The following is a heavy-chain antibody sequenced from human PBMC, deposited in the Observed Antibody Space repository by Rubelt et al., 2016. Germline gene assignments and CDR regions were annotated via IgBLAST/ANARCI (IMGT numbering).Heavy chain of an antibody. CDR3: AKEAAVAGIGAGDY. D-gene: IGHD6-19*01. J-gene: IGHJ4*02. CDR2: ISGSGGRT. V-gene: IGHV3-23*01. Sequence: QAPGKGLEWVSAISGSGGRTYYADSVKGRFTISRDNSKNTLYLQMNSLRAEDTAVYYCAKEAAVAGIGAGDYWGQGTLVTVSS.